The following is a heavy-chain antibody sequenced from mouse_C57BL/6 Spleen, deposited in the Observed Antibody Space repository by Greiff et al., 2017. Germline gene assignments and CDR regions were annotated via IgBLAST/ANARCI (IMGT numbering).Heavy chain of an antibody. CDR1: GYTFTNYW. J-gene: IGHJ3*01. V-gene: IGHV1-63*01. D-gene: IGHD2-5*01. CDR3: ASYSNYTWFAY. Sequence: QVQLQQSGAELVRPGTSVKMSCKASGYTFTNYWIGWAKQRPGHGLEWIGDLYPGGGYTNYNEKFKGKATLTADKSSSTAYLQFSSLTSEVYASYYCASYSNYTWFAYWGQGTLVTVSA. CDR2: LYPGGGYT.